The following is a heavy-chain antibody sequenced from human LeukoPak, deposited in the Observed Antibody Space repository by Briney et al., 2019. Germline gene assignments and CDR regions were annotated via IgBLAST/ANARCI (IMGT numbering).Heavy chain of an antibody. CDR2: IYPGDSDT. CDR3: ARRVYGSGSSYFDY. J-gene: IGHJ4*02. CDR1: GYTFTSYW. D-gene: IGHD3-10*01. V-gene: IGHV5-51*01. Sequence: KVSCKASGYTFTSYWIGWVRQMPGKGLEWMGIIYPGDSDTRYSPSFQGQVTISADKSISTAYLQWSSLKASGTAMYYCARRVYGSGSSYFDYWGQGTLVTVSS.